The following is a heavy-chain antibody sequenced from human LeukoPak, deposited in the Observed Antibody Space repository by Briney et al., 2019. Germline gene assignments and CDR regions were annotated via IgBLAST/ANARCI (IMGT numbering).Heavy chain of an antibody. CDR3: ARDLEYCSSTSCSQAY. D-gene: IGHD2-2*01. CDR1: GYTFTSYY. Sequence: ASVKVSCKASGYTFTSYYMHWVRQAPGQGLEWMGIINPSGGSTSYAQKFQGRVTMTRDTSTSTVYMELSSLRSEDTAVYYCARDLEYCSSTSCSQAYGGQGTLVTVSS. J-gene: IGHJ4*02. V-gene: IGHV1-46*01. CDR2: INPSGGST.